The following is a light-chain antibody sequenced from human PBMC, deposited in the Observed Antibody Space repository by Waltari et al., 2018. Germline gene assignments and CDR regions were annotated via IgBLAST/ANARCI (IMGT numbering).Light chain of an antibody. CDR1: QSVSST. Sequence: EIVMTQSPATLSVSPGERATLSCRASQSVSSTLSWYQQKPGQAPRLLIYGASTRATGIPARFSGSGSGTEFTLNISRLQSEAFAVYYCQQYNNWPLRNFGGGTKVEIK. CDR2: GAS. J-gene: IGKJ4*01. V-gene: IGKV3-15*01. CDR3: QQYNNWPLRN.